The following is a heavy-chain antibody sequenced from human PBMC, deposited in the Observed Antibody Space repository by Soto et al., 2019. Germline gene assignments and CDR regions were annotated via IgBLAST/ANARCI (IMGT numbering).Heavy chain of an antibody. CDR1: GYSFTSYW. CDR2: IYPGDSDT. V-gene: IGHV5-51*01. D-gene: IGHD3-22*01. J-gene: IGHJ3*02. CDR3: ARQSDSSGYYYEPGAFDI. Sequence: GESLKISCKGSGYSFTSYWIGWVRQMPGKGLEWMGIIYPGDSDTRYSPSFQGQVTISADKSISTAYLQWSSLKASDTAMYYCARQSDSSGYYYEPGAFDIWGQGTMVTVSS.